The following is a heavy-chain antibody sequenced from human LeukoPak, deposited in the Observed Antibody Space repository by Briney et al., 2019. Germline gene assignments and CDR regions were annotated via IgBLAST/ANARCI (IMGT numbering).Heavy chain of an antibody. CDR2: ISGTGGST. CDR1: GFTFSSYD. CDR3: AKDRGVWAFDI. V-gene: IGHV3-23*01. J-gene: IGHJ3*02. D-gene: IGHD3-10*01. Sequence: GGSLRLSCAASGFTFSSYDMSWVRQAPGKGLEWVSAISGTGGSTNYADSVKGRFTISRDNSKNTLYLQMNSLRAEDTAVYYCAKDRGVWAFDIWGQGTMVTVSS.